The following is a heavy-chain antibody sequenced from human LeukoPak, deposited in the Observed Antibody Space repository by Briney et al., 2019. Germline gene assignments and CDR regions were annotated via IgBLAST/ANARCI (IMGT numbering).Heavy chain of an antibody. V-gene: IGHV3-30*18. CDR1: GFTFSSYG. Sequence: GGSLRLSCAASGFTFSSYGMHWVRQAPGKGLEWVAVISYDGSNKYCADSVKGRFTISRDNSKNTLYLQMNSLRAEDTAVYYCAKSLMYSSGWYYYYGMDVWGQGTTVTVSS. CDR2: ISYDGSNK. D-gene: IGHD6-19*01. J-gene: IGHJ6*02. CDR3: AKSLMYSSGWYYYYGMDV.